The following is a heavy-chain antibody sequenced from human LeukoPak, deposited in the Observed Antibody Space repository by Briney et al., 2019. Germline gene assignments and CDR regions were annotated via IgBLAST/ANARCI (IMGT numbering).Heavy chain of an antibody. J-gene: IGHJ4*02. CDR3: ARDLSSNWYNFAY. D-gene: IGHD6-13*01. V-gene: IGHV3-20*04. CDR1: GFTLDDYG. CDR2: INWDGGST. Sequence: GGSLILSCVNSGFTLDDYGMSWGRQLPGKGLEWVAGINWDGGSTFYADSVKGRFIISRDNAKNSLFLQMNSLRVEDTALYYCARDLSSNWYNFAYWGQGTLVTVSS.